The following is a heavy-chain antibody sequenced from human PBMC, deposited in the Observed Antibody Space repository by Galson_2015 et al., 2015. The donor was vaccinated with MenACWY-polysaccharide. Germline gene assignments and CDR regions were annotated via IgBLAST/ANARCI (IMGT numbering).Heavy chain of an antibody. CDR3: ARQPSRSTIDY. J-gene: IGHJ4*02. Sequence: QSGAEVKKPGDSLTISCMGSGYSFSTYWIAWVRQMPGKGLEWMGIIYPGDSETRYSPSFQGQVTISADKSSSTALLQWNSLKASDTAMYFCARQPSRSTIDYWGQGTPVTVSS. CDR1: GYSFSTYW. CDR2: IYPGDSET. V-gene: IGHV5-51*01.